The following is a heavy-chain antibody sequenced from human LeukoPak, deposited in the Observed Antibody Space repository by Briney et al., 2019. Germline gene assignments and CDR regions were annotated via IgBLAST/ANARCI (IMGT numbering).Heavy chain of an antibody. J-gene: IGHJ3*02. CDR1: GFTVSSNY. V-gene: IGHV3-66*01. Sequence: GGSLRLSCAASGFTVSSNYMSWVRQAPGKGLEWVSVIYSSGSTYYADSVKGRFTISRDNSKNTLYLQMNSLRAEDTAVYYCAREAPRESSSWGVAFDIWGQGTMVTVSS. CDR3: AREAPRESSSWGVAFDI. D-gene: IGHD6-13*01. CDR2: IYSSGST.